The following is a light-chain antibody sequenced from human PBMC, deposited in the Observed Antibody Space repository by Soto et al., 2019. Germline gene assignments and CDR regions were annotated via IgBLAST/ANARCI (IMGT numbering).Light chain of an antibody. CDR1: TLPKKY. CDR2: EDS. Sequence: SYELIQPPSVSVSPGQTARITCSGDTLPKKYAYWYQQKSGQAPVLVIYEDSKRPSGIPERFSASTSGTMATLTISGAQVEDEADYYCSSTDNTGLIFGGVTKLTVL. J-gene: IGLJ2*01. V-gene: IGLV3-10*01. CDR3: SSTDNTGLI.